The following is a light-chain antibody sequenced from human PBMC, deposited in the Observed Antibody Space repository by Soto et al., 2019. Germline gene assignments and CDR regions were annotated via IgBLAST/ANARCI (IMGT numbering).Light chain of an antibody. CDR2: INSDGTH. CDR3: QTWGAGIVV. Sequence: QSVLTQSPSASASLGASVKLTCTLSSEHSSYAIAWHQQQPEKGPRYLMKINSDGTHYKGDGIPDRFSGSSSGAGRYLTISSLQSEDEADYYCQTWGAGIVVFGGGTKVTVL. J-gene: IGLJ2*01. V-gene: IGLV4-69*02. CDR1: SEHSSYA.